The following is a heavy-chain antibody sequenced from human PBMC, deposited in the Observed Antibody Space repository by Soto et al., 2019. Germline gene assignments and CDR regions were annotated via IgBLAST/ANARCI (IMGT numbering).Heavy chain of an antibody. D-gene: IGHD3-9*01. CDR3: AKDRHPDGIWTFDF. CDR2: VYGSGHGDT. V-gene: IGHV3-23*01. Sequence: EVQLLESGGLLVQSGGSLRLSCAASGFTFSTYTMSWVRQAPGKGLEWVSGVYGSGHGDTFYADSVKGRFVISRDDSKGMLILQMNSLKVEDTAIYYCAKDRHPDGIWTFDFWGQGTLVTVFS. CDR1: GFTFSTYT. J-gene: IGHJ4*02.